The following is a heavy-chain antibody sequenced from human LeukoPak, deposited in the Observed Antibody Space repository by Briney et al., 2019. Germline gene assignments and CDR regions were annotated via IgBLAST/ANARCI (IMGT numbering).Heavy chain of an antibody. CDR1: GFTFSTYG. J-gene: IGHJ3*02. D-gene: IGHD6-19*01. Sequence: PGGSLRLSCAASGFTFSTYGMHWVRQAPGKGLEWVAFIRYDGSNKYYADSAKGRFTISRDNSKNTLYLQMHSLRAEDTAVYYCANRPTVAVAGMGKAFDIWGQGTMVTVSS. CDR2: IRYDGSNK. V-gene: IGHV3-30*02. CDR3: ANRPTVAVAGMGKAFDI.